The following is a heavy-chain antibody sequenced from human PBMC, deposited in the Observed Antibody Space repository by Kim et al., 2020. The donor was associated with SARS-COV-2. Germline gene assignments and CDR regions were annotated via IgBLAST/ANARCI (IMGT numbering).Heavy chain of an antibody. CDR3: AHSQRKGVGATTGSSWPYHFDY. CDR1: GFSLSTSGVG. V-gene: IGHV2-5*02. CDR2: IYWDDDK. D-gene: IGHD1-26*01. Sequence: SGPTLVKPTQTLTLTCTFSGFSLSTSGVGVGWIRQPPGKALEWLALIYWDDDKRYSPSLKSRLTITKDTSKNQVVLTMTNMDPVDTATYYCAHSQRKGVGATTGSSWPYHFDYRGQGTLVTVSS. J-gene: IGHJ4*02.